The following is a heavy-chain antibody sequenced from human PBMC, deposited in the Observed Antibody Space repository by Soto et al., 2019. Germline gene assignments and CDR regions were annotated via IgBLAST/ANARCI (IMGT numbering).Heavy chain of an antibody. D-gene: IGHD3-3*01. Sequence: EVQLVESGGGLVQPGGSLRLSCAASGFTFSSYNMHWVRQAPGKGLEGLAYISSGSSTIYYADSVKGRFTSSRDNAKNSLYLVMSSLRDEDTAVYYCASRTILVSVIEGIDVWGQWSTVTVSS. CDR1: GFTFSSYN. CDR2: ISSGSSTI. V-gene: IGHV3-48*02. CDR3: ASRTILVSVIEGIDV. J-gene: IGHJ6*02.